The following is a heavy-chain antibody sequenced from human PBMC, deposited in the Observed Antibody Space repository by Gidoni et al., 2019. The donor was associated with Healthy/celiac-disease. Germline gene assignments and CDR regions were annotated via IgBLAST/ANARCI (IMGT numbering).Heavy chain of an antibody. D-gene: IGHD5-18*01. CDR3: TTDLPYSYGYPDFDY. V-gene: IGHV3-15*07. Sequence: EVQLVESGGGLVKPGGSLRLSCAASGFTFSNAWMNWVRQAPGKGLEWVGRIKSKTDGGTTDYAAPVKGRFTISRDDSKNTLYLQMNSLKTEDTAVYYCTTDLPYSYGYPDFDYWGQGTLVTVSS. CDR2: IKSKTDGGTT. J-gene: IGHJ4*02. CDR1: GFTFSNAW.